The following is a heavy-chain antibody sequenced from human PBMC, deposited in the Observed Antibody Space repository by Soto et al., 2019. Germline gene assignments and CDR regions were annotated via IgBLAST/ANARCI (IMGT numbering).Heavy chain of an antibody. CDR2: ISGSGGST. D-gene: IGHD3-10*01. CDR1: GFTFSSYA. Sequence: EVQLLESGGGLVQPGGSLRLSCAASGFTFSSYAMSWVRQAPGKGLEWVSAISGSGGSTYYAESVKGGFTISRDNSKNTLYLQMNSLRAEDTAVYYCAKDRSTGYYYGSGSYYNVRDWFDPWGQGTLVTVSS. CDR3: AKDRSTGYYYGSGSYYNVRDWFDP. J-gene: IGHJ5*02. V-gene: IGHV3-23*01.